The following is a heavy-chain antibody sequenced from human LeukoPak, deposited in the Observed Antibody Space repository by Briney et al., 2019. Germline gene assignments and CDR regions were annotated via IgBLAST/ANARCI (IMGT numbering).Heavy chain of an antibody. D-gene: IGHD1-26*01. CDR1: GFTFSNYW. J-gene: IGHJ6*03. CDR2: ITSGSSYI. V-gene: IGHV3-21*04. CDR3: ARGGGIVGASNRYYYYYMDV. Sequence: GGSLRLSCAASGFTFSNYWMSWVRQAPGKGLEWVSSITSGSSYIYYADSVKGRFTISRDNAKNSLYLQMNNPRAGDTALYYCARGGGIVGASNRYYYYYMDVWGKGTTVTISS.